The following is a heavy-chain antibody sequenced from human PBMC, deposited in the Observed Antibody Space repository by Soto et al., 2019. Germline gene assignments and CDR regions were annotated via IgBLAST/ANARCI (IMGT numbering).Heavy chain of an antibody. J-gene: IGHJ4*02. D-gene: IGHD7-27*01. CDR3: ARDQALAPTVWGY. Sequence: PSETLSLTCTLSGASITSTTYFWAWIRQPPGKGLEWVGSIYYSGRTYYNPSLRSRVTISVDTSKNQFFLRLTSVTAADTARYYCARDQALAPTVWGYWGQGIQVTVSS. CDR1: GASITSTTYF. CDR2: IYYSGRT. V-gene: IGHV4-39*07.